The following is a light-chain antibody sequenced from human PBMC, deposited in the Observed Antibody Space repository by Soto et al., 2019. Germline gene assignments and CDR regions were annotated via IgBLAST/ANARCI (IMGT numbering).Light chain of an antibody. CDR3: QQYSSYST. J-gene: IGKJ1*01. V-gene: IGKV1-5*03. CDR1: QSISSW. CDR2: KAS. Sequence: DIQMTQSPSTLSASVGDRVTITCRASQSISSWLAWYQQKPGKAPNLLIYKASSLASAVPSRFSGSGSGTDFTLTISRLQPDDFATYYCQQYSSYSTFGQGTKVEIK.